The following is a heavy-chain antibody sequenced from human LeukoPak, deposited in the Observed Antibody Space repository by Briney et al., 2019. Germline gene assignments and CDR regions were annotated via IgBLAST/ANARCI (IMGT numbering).Heavy chain of an antibody. V-gene: IGHV3-23*01. Sequence: QSGGSLRLSCAASGFTFSNYAMSWVRQAPGKGLQWVSAISGSGGSTYYADSVKGRITISRDNSENTLYLQMNGLRAEDTAMYYCAKGPASTVLTLAYFDYWGQGTLVTVSS. J-gene: IGHJ4*02. CDR1: GFTFSNYA. D-gene: IGHD4-23*01. CDR3: AKGPASTVLTLAYFDY. CDR2: ISGSGGST.